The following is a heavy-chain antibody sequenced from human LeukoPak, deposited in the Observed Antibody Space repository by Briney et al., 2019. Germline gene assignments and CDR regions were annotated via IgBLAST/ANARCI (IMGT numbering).Heavy chain of an antibody. V-gene: IGHV4-31*03. CDR2: IYYSGST. Sequence: SEPLSLTCTVSGGSISSGGYYWSWIRQHPGKGLEWIGYIYYSGSTYYNPSLKSRVTISVDTSKNQFSLKLSSVTAADTAVYYCARDITNGGNAFDIWGQGTMVTVSS. CDR3: ARDITNGGNAFDI. D-gene: IGHD2-8*01. J-gene: IGHJ3*02. CDR1: GGSISSGGYY.